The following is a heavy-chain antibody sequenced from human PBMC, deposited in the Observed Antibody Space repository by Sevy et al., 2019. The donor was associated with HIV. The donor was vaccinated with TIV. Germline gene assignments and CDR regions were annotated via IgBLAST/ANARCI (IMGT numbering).Heavy chain of an antibody. Sequence: GGSLRLSCAASGFTVSSNYMSWVRQAPGKGLEWVSVIYSGGSTYYEDSGKGRFTISRDNAKNTLYLQMNSLRAEETAVYYCARVNCSGGSCYYYYGMDVWGQGTTVTVSS. D-gene: IGHD2-15*01. V-gene: IGHV3-53*01. CDR1: GFTVSSNY. CDR3: ARVNCSGGSCYYYYGMDV. J-gene: IGHJ6*02. CDR2: IYSGGST.